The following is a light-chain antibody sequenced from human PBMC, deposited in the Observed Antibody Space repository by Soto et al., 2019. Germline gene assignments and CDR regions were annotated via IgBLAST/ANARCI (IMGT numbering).Light chain of an antibody. J-gene: IGLJ1*01. CDR1: SSDVGGYNY. V-gene: IGLV2-14*03. CDR3: SSYAGSYFYV. Sequence: QSVLTQPASVSGSPGQSITISCTGTSSDVGGYNYVSWYQQHPGKAPKLLIFDVSNRPSGVSNRFSGSKSGNTASLTISGLQAEDEADYYCSSYAGSYFYVFGTGTKVTVL. CDR2: DVS.